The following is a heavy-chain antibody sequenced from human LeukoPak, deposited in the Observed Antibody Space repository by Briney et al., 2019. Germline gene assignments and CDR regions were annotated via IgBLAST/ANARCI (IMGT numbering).Heavy chain of an antibody. CDR1: GGSIISGTFS. D-gene: IGHD6-13*01. CDR3: AKGLIGAAVKAVYYDP. CDR2: IHTSGNT. V-gene: IGHV4-61*02. Sequence: KTSETLSLTCTVSGGSIISGTFSWSWMRQPAGKGLEWIGRIHTSGNTHYSPSLESRVTVSLDTANNKFSLKLSSVTAGDTAIYHCAKGLIGAAVKAVYYDPGGQGTLVTVSS. J-gene: IGHJ5*02.